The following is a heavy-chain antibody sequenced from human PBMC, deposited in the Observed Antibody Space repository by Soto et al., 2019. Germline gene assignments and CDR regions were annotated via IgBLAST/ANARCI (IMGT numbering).Heavy chain of an antibody. D-gene: IGHD1-26*01. V-gene: IGHV4-38-2*01. CDR1: GYSISGGYY. CDR2: INHSGST. Sequence: SETLSLTCAVSGYSISGGYYWGWIRQPPGKGLEWIGSINHSGSTYYNPSLKSRVTISVDTSKNQFSLKLSSVTAADTAVYYCARLVGGTTIDYWGQGTLVTVSS. CDR3: ARLVGGTTIDY. J-gene: IGHJ4*02.